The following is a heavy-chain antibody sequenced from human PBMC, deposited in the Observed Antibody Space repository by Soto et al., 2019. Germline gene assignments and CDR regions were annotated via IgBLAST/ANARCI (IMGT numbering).Heavy chain of an antibody. J-gene: IGHJ5*02. D-gene: IGHD2-15*01. CDR3: AKEKSLHWFVP. CDR1: GFTFSSYA. V-gene: IGHV3-23*01. CDR2: FNGNGGLT. Sequence: PGGPLRLSCAASGFTFSSYAMSWVRQAPGKGLEWVSAFNGNGGLTYYADSVKGRFTISRDNPKNTLCLQMDSLRAEDTAIYYCAKEKSLHWFVPRGQGTLVTVSS.